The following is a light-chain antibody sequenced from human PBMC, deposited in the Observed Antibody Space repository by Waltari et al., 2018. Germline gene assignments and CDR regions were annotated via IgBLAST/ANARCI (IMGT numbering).Light chain of an antibody. J-gene: IGLJ3*02. CDR1: SNIGNNY. CDR2: ENN. V-gene: IGLV1-51*02. CDR3: GTWDSSLSAWV. Sequence: SNIGNNYVSWYQQFPGTAPKLVIDENNQRLSGIPDRFSGSRSGTSATLGITGLQTGDEADYYCGTWDSSLSAWVFGGGTKLTVL.